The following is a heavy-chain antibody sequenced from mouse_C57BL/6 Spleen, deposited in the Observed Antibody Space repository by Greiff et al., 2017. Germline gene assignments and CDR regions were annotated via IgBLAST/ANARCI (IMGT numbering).Heavy chain of an antibody. CDR2: IYPGSGST. D-gene: IGHD2-3*01. Sequence: QVQLQQPGAELVKPGASVKMSCKASGYTFTSYWITWVKQRPGQGLEWIGDIYPGSGSTNYNEKFKSKATLTVDTSSSTAYMQLSSLTSEDSAVYYCARVDDGYFFLDYWGQGTTLTVSS. CDR1: GYTFTSYW. V-gene: IGHV1-55*01. J-gene: IGHJ2*01. CDR3: ARVDDGYFFLDY.